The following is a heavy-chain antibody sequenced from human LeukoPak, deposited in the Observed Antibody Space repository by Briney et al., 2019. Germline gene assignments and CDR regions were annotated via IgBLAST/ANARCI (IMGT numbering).Heavy chain of an antibody. Sequence: GGRLRLSCAASGFTVNSNYMSWVRKTPGKRLKCGSGIFNGEGTEYADSVKGRLTISRHNSENPMYLHMNSLRPEDTDVYYCARSIVAAKRHFYYYGMDVWGQGTTVTV. V-gene: IGHV3-53*04. CDR3: ARSIVAAKRHFYYYGMDV. CDR1: GFTVNSNY. D-gene: IGHD6-13*01. J-gene: IGHJ6*02. CDR2: IFNGEGT.